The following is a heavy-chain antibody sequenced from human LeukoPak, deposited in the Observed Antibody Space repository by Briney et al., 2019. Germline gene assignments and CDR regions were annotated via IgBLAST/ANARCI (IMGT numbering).Heavy chain of an antibody. Sequence: GGSLRLSCAASGFTFSSYAMSWVRQAPGKGLEWVSAISGSGGSTYYADSVKGRFTISRDNSKNTPYLQMNSLRAEDTAVYYCARESTMVRGVIDYWGQGTLVTVSS. V-gene: IGHV3-23*01. D-gene: IGHD3-10*01. CDR3: ARESTMVRGVIDY. CDR1: GFTFSSYA. CDR2: ISGSGGST. J-gene: IGHJ4*02.